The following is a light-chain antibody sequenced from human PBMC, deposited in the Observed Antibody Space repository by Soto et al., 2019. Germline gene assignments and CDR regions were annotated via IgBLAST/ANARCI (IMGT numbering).Light chain of an antibody. J-gene: IGKJ1*01. CDR1: QSVRSTV. CDR3: PQYGSSQRR. Sequence: DNLSLSPGERATLSCSASQSVRSTVLAWYQQKPGQAPRLLFYGASNRATGIPDRFSGSGSGTDFTLTISRLEPEDFAVYYCPQYGSSQRRFGQR. V-gene: IGKV3-20*01. CDR2: GAS.